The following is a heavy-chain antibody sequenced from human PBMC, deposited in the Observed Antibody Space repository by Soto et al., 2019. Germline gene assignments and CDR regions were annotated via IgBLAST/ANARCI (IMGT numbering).Heavy chain of an antibody. J-gene: IGHJ4*02. Sequence: SETLSLTCTVSGGSISSYYWSWIRQPPGKGLEWIGYIYYSGSTNYNPSLKSRVTISVDTSKNQFSLKLSSVTAADTAVYYCARHWALGPPTHYSGQATLVTVSS. CDR2: IYYSGST. V-gene: IGHV4-59*08. CDR1: GGSISSYY. CDR3: ARHWALGPPTHY. D-gene: IGHD3-16*01.